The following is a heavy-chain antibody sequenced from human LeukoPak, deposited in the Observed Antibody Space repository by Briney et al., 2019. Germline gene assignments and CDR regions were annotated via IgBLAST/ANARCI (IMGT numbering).Heavy chain of an antibody. J-gene: IGHJ4*02. CDR2: INHSGNT. D-gene: IGHD5-18*01. CDR1: GGSFSGYY. Sequence: SETLSLTCAVYGGSFSGYYWSWIRQPPGKGLEWIGEINHSGNTNYNPSLKSRVTISVDTSKNQFSLKLSSVTAADTAVYYCARRGYSYGLAFFDYWGQGTLVTVSS. V-gene: IGHV4-34*01. CDR3: ARRGYSYGLAFFDY.